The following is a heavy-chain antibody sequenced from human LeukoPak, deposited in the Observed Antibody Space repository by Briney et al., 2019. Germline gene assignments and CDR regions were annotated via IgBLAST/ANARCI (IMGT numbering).Heavy chain of an antibody. Sequence: ASVKVSCKASGYTFTTSDMHWVRQAPGQGLQWMGWINPSTGGTKYAENFQGRVTMTRDTSITTAYMELSRLTSDDTGVYYCARQYCGGDCYNPWGHGTLVIVAS. J-gene: IGHJ5*02. CDR3: ARQYCGGDCYNP. CDR2: INPSTGGT. CDR1: GYTFTTSD. V-gene: IGHV1-2*02. D-gene: IGHD2-21*02.